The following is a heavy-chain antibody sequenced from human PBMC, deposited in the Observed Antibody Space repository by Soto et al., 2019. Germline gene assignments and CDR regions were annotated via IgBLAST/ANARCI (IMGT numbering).Heavy chain of an antibody. J-gene: IGHJ4*02. CDR3: ARDSSGSYPTFDN. V-gene: IGHV4-31*03. D-gene: IGHD1-26*01. Sequence: QVQLQESGPGLVKPSQTLSLTCTVSGGSISSGGYYWSWIRQHPGKGLEWIGYIYYSGSTYYNPSRRSRVTISVDTSTNQCSLKMSSVTAADPAVYYCARDSSGSYPTFDNWGQGTLVTVSS. CDR2: IYYSGST. CDR1: GGSISSGGYY.